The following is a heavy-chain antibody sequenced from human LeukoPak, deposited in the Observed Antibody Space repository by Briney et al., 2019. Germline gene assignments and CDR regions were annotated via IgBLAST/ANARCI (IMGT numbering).Heavy chain of an antibody. Sequence: SQTLSPTCAISGDSVSSNSAAWNWIRQSPSRGLEWLGRTYYRSKWYNDYAVSVKSRITINPDTSKNQFSLQLNSVTPEDTAVYYCARNIAARPSNWFDPWGQGTLVTVSS. D-gene: IGHD6-6*01. V-gene: IGHV6-1*01. CDR3: ARNIAARPSNWFDP. CDR2: TYYRSKWYN. J-gene: IGHJ5*02. CDR1: GDSVSSNSAA.